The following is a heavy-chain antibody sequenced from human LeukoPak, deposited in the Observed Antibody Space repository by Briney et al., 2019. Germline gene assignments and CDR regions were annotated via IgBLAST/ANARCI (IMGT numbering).Heavy chain of an antibody. D-gene: IGHD4-23*01. Sequence: ASGKVSCKASGYTFTSHDINWVRQATGQGREWMGWMNPNSCNTGYAQKFQGRVTINRNKSISTVYMELSRLRSEDTAVYYCARRLGLRWDLQAFDIWGEGTMVTVPS. CDR2: MNPNSCNT. CDR1: GYTFTSHD. V-gene: IGHV1-8*03. J-gene: IGHJ3*02. CDR3: ARRLGLRWDLQAFDI.